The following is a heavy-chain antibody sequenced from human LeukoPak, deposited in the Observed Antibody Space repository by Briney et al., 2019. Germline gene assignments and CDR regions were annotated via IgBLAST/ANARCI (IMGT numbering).Heavy chain of an antibody. CDR3: VRDGDAYNFDW. CDR1: GFTFSSNW. CDR2: IKGDGTYK. V-gene: IGHV3-74*01. D-gene: IGHD5-24*01. Sequence: GGSLRLSCAASGFTFSSNWMHWVRQAPGKGLEWVSRIKGDGTYKNYADSVRGRFSISRDNTRNTLSLQMNSLRAEDSAVYFCVRDGDAYNFDWWGQGVLATVSS. J-gene: IGHJ4*02.